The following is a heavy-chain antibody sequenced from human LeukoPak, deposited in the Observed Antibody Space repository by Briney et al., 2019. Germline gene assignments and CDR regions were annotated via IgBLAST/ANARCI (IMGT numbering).Heavy chain of an antibody. CDR2: ISGSGGST. J-gene: IGHJ6*02. D-gene: IGHD3-22*01. Sequence: GGSLRLSCAASGFTFSSYAMSWVRQAPGKGLEWVSAISGSGGSTYYADSVKGRFTISRDNSKNTLYLQMNSLRAEDTAVYYCAKEGHYYDSSGYYYYYGMDVWGQGTTVTVSS. V-gene: IGHV3-23*01. CDR1: GFTFSSYA. CDR3: AKEGHYYDSSGYYYYYGMDV.